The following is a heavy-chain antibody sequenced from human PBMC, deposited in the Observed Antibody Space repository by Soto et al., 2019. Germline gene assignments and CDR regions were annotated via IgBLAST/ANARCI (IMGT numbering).Heavy chain of an antibody. D-gene: IGHD3-3*01. Sequence: SLRLSCAASGFSFGSYALSWVRQAPGKGLEWVSTISGSDGKTFYADSVKGRFSISRDTSQSTLYLQMNSLRADDTAMYYCARWSYLDYWGQGTRVTVSS. J-gene: IGHJ4*02. CDR1: GFSFGSYA. CDR3: ARWSYLDY. CDR2: ISGSDGKT. V-gene: IGHV3-23*01.